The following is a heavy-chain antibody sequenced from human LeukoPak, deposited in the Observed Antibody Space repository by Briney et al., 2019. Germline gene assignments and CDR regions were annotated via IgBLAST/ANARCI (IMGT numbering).Heavy chain of an antibody. Sequence: DSVKVSCKAYGYTFTSYGISWVRQPPGQGLEWMGWISAYNGNTNYAQTLQGRVTMTTDTSTSTAYMELRSLRSDDADVYYCARYYYYNSSRYYYWGAFDVWGQGTMVTVSS. CDR1: GYTFTSYG. D-gene: IGHD3-22*01. J-gene: IGHJ3*01. CDR3: ARYYYYNSSRYYYWGAFDV. V-gene: IGHV1-18*01. CDR2: ISAYNGNT.